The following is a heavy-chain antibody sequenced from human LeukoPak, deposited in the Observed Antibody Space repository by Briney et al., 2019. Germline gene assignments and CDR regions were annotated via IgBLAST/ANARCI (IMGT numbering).Heavy chain of an antibody. CDR1: GGTFSSYA. D-gene: IGHD1-14*01. CDR3: ARDNPPVTAFDT. CDR2: IIPIFGTA. V-gene: IGHV1-69*05. Sequence: GSSVKVSCKASGGTFSSYANSWVRQAPGQGLEWMGGIIPIFGTANYAQKFQGRVTITTDESTSTAYMELSSLRSEDTAVYYCARDNPPVTAFDTWGQGTMVTVSS. J-gene: IGHJ3*02.